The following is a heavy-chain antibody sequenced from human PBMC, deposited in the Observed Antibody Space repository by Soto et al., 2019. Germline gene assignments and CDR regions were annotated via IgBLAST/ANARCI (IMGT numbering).Heavy chain of an antibody. D-gene: IGHD2-8*01. J-gene: IGHJ6*02. CDR2: INPKSGGT. CDR1: GYSFTDYH. CDR3: ARGDSTDCSNGVCSFFYNHDMDV. Sequence: RASVKVSCKASGYSFTDYHIHWVRQAPGQGLEWLGRINPKSGGTSTAQKFQGWVTMTTDTSISTASMELTRLTSDDKAIYYCARGDSTDCSNGVCSFFYNHDMDVWGQGTTVTVSS. V-gene: IGHV1-2*04.